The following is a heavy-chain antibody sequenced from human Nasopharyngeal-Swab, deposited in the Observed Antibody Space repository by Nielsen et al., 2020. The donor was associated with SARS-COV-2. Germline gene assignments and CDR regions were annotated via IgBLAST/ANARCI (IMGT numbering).Heavy chain of an antibody. CDR1: GGSISRYC. CDR3: ARDRTGYGSLNYFDY. Sequence: SETLSLTCTVSGGSISRYCWSWIRQPPGKGLEWIGYIYYSGSTKYNPSLKSRVTISIDTSKNQFSLKLSSVTAADTAVYYCARDRTGYGSLNYFDYWGQGTLVTVSS. D-gene: IGHD3-10*01. CDR2: IYYSGST. V-gene: IGHV4-59*13. J-gene: IGHJ4*02.